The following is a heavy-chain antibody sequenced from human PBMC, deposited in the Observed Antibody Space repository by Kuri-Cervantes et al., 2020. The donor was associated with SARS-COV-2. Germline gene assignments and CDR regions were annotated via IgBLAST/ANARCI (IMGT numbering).Heavy chain of an antibody. V-gene: IGHV7-4-1*02. Sequence: ASVKVSCKASGYTFTSYGISWVRQAPGQGLEWMGWINTNTGNLTYAQGFTGRFVFSLDTSVSTAYLQISSLKAEDTAVYYCARNKAAAGTGYWGQGTLVTVSS. D-gene: IGHD6-13*01. J-gene: IGHJ4*02. CDR3: ARNKAAAGTGY. CDR2: INTNTGNL. CDR1: GYTFTSYG.